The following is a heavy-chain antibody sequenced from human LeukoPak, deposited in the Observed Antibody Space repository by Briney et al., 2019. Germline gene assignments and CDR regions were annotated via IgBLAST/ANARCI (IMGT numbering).Heavy chain of an antibody. Sequence: ASVTVSCKTSGYTFSAFYMHWVRQAPGQGSEWMGWINPDSGGSEYGQKFQGRVTFTSDTSSTTIYMEVRSLKSDDTAVCYCARDMTGGIWARATSFDHWGQGTLVTVSS. CDR2: INPDSGGS. D-gene: IGHD1-14*01. J-gene: IGHJ4*02. V-gene: IGHV1-2*02. CDR1: GYTFSAFY. CDR3: ARDMTGGIWARATSFDH.